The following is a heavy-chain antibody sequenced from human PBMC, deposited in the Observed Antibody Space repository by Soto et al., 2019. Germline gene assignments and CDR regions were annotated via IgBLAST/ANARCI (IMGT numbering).Heavy chain of an antibody. CDR1: GYSFTDYH. CDR3: ARGDSTDCSNVVCSFFYNHDMDV. J-gene: IGHJ6*02. Sequence: QVPLVQSGAEVKKPGASVKVSCKASGYSFTDYHIHWVRQAPGQGLEWLGRINPKSGGTSTAQKFQGWVTMTTDTSISTASMELTRLTSDDTAIYYCARGDSTDCSNVVCSFFYNHDMDVWGQGTTVTVSS. V-gene: IGHV1-2*04. CDR2: INPKSGGT. D-gene: IGHD2-8*01.